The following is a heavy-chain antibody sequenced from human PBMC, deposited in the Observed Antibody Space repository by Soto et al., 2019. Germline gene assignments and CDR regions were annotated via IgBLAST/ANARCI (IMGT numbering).Heavy chain of an antibody. CDR2: IIPIFGTA. D-gene: IGHD3-10*01. Sequence: SVQVSCQASGGTFSSYAISWVRQAAGQGLEWMGGIIPIFGTANYAQKFQGRVTITADESTSTAYMELSSLRSEDTAVYYCEADGPGRSLAFDIWGQGKMVNGSS. V-gene: IGHV1-69*13. J-gene: IGHJ3*02. CDR3: EADGPGRSLAFDI. CDR1: GGTFSSYA.